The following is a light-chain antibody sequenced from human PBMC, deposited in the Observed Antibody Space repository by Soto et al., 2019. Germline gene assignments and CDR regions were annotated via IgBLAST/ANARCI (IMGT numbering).Light chain of an antibody. CDR1: QSVSSS. Sequence: EIVVTQSPATLSVSPGERVTLSCRASQSVSSSLAWYQQRPGQAPRLLIYDTSTRASGIAARFSGSGSGTEFTLTISSLQSEDSAVYYCQQYVHWPPGAVGQGTTVEIK. J-gene: IGKJ1*01. CDR2: DTS. V-gene: IGKV3-15*01. CDR3: QQYVHWPPGA.